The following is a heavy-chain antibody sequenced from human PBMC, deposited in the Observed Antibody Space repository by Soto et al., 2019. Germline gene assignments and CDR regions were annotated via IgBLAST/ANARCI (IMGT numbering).Heavy chain of an antibody. CDR3: ARACSSKSCFYYYGMDV. J-gene: IGHJ6*02. V-gene: IGHV4-4*02. D-gene: IGHD2-2*01. Sequence: LSLTCAVSGGSISSSNWWSWVRQPPGKGLEWIGEIYHSGSTNYNPSLKSRVTISVDKSKNQFSLKLSSVTAADTAVYYCARACSSKSCFYYYGMDVWGQGTTVTVSS. CDR1: GGSISSSNW. CDR2: IYHSGST.